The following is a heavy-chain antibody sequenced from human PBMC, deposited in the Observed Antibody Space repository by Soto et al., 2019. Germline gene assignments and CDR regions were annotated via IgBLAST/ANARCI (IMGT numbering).Heavy chain of an antibody. CDR2: VYYSGMT. D-gene: IGHD3-22*01. CDR1: GGSIINSSAY. CDR3: ARWDDPGAWLSV. J-gene: IGHJ6*01. V-gene: IGHV4-39*02. Sequence: QVQLQESGPGPVKPSETLSLTCSVSGGSIINSSAYWTWIRQTPGKGLEWLGDVYYSGMTNYNPSLNSRIIMSVDTSKNRFSLNLKSVTAADTAKYYCARWDDPGAWLSVRGQGTTVTVSS.